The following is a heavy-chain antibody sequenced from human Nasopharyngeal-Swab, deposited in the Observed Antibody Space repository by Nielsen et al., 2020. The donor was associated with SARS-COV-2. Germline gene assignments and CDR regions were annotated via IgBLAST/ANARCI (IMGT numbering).Heavy chain of an antibody. CDR3: AREMVMVSAPDY. CDR2: ISTYNGNT. Sequence: WVRQAPGQGLEWLGWISTYNGNTRYAQNLQGRLTLTTDTSTRTAYMELRSLRSDDTAVYYCAREMVMVSAPDYGGQGTLVTVSS. V-gene: IGHV1-18*01. D-gene: IGHD2-21*01. J-gene: IGHJ4*02.